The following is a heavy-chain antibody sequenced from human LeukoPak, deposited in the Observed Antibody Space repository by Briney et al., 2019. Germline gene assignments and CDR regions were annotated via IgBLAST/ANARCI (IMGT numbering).Heavy chain of an antibody. CDR1: GYTFTSYA. V-gene: IGHV1-3*03. CDR2: INAGDGNT. J-gene: IGHJ5*02. D-gene: IGHD1-26*01. Sequence: ASVKVSCKASGYTFTSYAMHWVRQAPGQRLEWMGWINAGDGNTKYLQEFQGRVTITRGTSASTAYMELSSLRSEDMAVYYCARDTGSYYDSNWFDPWGQGTLVTVSS. CDR3: ARDTGSYYDSNWFDP.